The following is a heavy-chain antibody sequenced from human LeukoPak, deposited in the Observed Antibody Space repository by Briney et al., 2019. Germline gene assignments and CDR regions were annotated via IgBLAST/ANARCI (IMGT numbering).Heavy chain of an antibody. CDR1: GFTFSSYG. D-gene: IGHD4-17*01. CDR2: ISYDGSNK. Sequence: GRSLRLSCAASGFTFSSYGMHWVRQAPGKGLEWVAVISYDGSNKYYADSVKGRFTISRDNSKNTLYLQMNSLRAEDTAVYYCATGVYGDIFDYWGQGTLVTVSS. CDR3: ATGVYGDIFDY. J-gene: IGHJ4*02. V-gene: IGHV3-30*03.